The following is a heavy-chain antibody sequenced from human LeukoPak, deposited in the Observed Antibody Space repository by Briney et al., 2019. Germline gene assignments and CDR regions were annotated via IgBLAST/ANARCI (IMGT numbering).Heavy chain of an antibody. D-gene: IGHD6-13*01. V-gene: IGHV4-31*03. CDR2: MYYSGST. CDR3: ARQRGEEQQLVEYYYYYMDV. Sequence: KPSETLSLTCTVSGGSISSGGYYWSWIRQHPGKGLEWIGYMYYSGSTYYNPSLKSRVTVSVDTSKNQFSLKLSSVTAADTAVYYCARQRGEEQQLVEYYYYYMDVWGKGTTVTVSS. CDR1: GGSISSGGYY. J-gene: IGHJ6*03.